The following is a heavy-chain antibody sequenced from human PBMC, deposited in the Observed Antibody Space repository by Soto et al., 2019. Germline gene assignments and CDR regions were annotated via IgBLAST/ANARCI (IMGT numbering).Heavy chain of an antibody. D-gene: IGHD3-16*01. J-gene: IGHJ3*01. V-gene: IGHV1-69*12. CDR2: IIPMFRTT. CDR3: AGGDGGADAFDL. CDR1: GDTFDTYT. Sequence: QVQLVQSGTEVRKPGSSVNVSCQASGDTFDTYTFSWVRQAPGQGLQWMGEIIPMFRTTNYAPRFQGRLTVTADDSTRLVYMELNSLPFEATAVYYCAGGDGGADAFDLWGQGTMIAVSS.